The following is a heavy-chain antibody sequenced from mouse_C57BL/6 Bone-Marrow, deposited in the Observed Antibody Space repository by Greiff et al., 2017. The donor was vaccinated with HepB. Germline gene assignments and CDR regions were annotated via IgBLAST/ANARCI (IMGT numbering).Heavy chain of an antibody. V-gene: IGHV1-69*01. Sequence: VQLQQPGAELVMPGASVKLSCKASGYTFTSYWMHWVKQRPGQGLEWIGEIDPSDSYTNYNQKFKGKSTLTVDKSSSTAYMQLSSLTSEDSAVYYCASYSYYAMDYWGQGTSVTVSS. CDR3: ASYSYYAMDY. CDR2: IDPSDSYT. CDR1: GYTFTSYW. J-gene: IGHJ4*01.